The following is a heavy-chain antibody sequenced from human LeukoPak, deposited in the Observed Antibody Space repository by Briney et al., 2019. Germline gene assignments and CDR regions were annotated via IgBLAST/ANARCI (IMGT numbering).Heavy chain of an antibody. V-gene: IGHV3-74*01. CDR3: TTGPSYGYEW. CDR2: IKTDGRTT. J-gene: IGHJ4*02. D-gene: IGHD3-16*01. Sequence: GGSLRLSCAASGMTFSNHWMHWVRQAPGKGLVWVSLIKTDGRTTIYTDSVKGRLTISRDNDKSILYLQMNSLRAEDTGIYYCTTGPSYGYEWWGQGTVVTVSS. CDR1: GMTFSNHW.